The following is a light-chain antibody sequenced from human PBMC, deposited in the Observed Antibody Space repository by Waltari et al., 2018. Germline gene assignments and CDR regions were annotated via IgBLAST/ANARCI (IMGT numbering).Light chain of an antibody. Sequence: DIQLTQSPPSLSASIGDPATIYCQASHDVSKSLNWYQQKSGSAPKLVVYNSSTVDRGVPSRFSGSGSWTDFTLTITSLQPEDFATYYCQQYNDLITFGQGTPVYIK. V-gene: IGKV1-33*01. CDR3: QQYNDLIT. CDR2: NSS. J-gene: IGKJ5*01. CDR1: HDVSKS.